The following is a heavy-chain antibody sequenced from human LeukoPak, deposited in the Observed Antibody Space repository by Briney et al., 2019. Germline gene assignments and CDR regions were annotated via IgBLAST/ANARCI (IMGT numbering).Heavy chain of an antibody. CDR3: ARRRPIVGASYYFDY. Sequence: ASETLSLTCTVSGGSISSYYWSWIRQPPGKGLEWIGYIYYSGSTNYNPSLKSRVTISVDKSKSQFSLKLSSVTAADTAVYYCARRRPIVGASYYFDYWGQGTLVTVSS. CDR2: IYYSGST. D-gene: IGHD1-26*01. V-gene: IGHV4-59*12. J-gene: IGHJ4*02. CDR1: GGSISSYY.